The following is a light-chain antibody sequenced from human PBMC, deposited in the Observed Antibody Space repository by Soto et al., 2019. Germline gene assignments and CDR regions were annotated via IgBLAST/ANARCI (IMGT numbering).Light chain of an antibody. CDR2: DAS. V-gene: IGKV3-15*01. CDR3: QKFNKWPWT. CDR1: ESVGSN. Sequence: EIVMTSSPVTLSVSPGERATLSCRASESVGSNLAWYQQKPGQPPRLLIYDASMRETGVPPRFSGSGSGTEFTLTISNLQSEDFAIYFCQKFNKWPWTFGQGTKVDIK. J-gene: IGKJ1*01.